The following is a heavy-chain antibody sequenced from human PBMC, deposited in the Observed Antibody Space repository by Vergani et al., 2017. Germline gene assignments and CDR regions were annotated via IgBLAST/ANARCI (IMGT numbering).Heavy chain of an antibody. D-gene: IGHD3-10*01. Sequence: EVQLVESGGGLVQPGRSLRLSCAASGFTFDDYAMHWVRQAPGKGLEWVSGISWNSGSKGYADSVKGLFTISRDNAKNSLYLQMNSLRAEDTAVYYCAATRGTMVRGDYWGQGTLVTVSS. CDR2: ISWNSGSK. V-gene: IGHV3-9*01. CDR1: GFTFDDYA. J-gene: IGHJ4*02. CDR3: AATRGTMVRGDY.